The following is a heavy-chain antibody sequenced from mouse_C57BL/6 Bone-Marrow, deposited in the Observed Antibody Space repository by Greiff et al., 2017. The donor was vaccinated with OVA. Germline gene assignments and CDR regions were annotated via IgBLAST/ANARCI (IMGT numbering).Heavy chain of an antibody. J-gene: IGHJ3*01. V-gene: IGHV1-19*01. CDR1: GYTFTDYY. Sequence: EVQLQQSGAELVKPGASVKMSCKASGYTFTDYYMNWVKQRPGQSLEWIGDINPYNGGTSYNQKFKGKATLTVDTSSSTAYMELSSLTSEDSAVDYCARGSIAAWFAYWGEGTLVTVSA. CDR3: ARGSIAAWFAY. D-gene: IGHD1-1*01. CDR2: INPYNGGT.